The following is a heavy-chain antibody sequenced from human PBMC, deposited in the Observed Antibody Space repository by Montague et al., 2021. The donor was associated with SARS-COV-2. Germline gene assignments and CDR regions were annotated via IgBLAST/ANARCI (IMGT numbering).Heavy chain of an antibody. Sequence: SETLSLTCSVSGYSISNYYWSWIRQPPGKGLEWLGYIFSSGTATYSASLRSRLTISVDTSTNQFSLKVTSVTTADTATYYCARGEVAGPFDYWGRGTLVTVSS. J-gene: IGHJ4*02. D-gene: IGHD6-19*01. CDR1: GYSISNYY. V-gene: IGHV4-59*01. CDR2: IFSSGTA. CDR3: ARGEVAGPFDY.